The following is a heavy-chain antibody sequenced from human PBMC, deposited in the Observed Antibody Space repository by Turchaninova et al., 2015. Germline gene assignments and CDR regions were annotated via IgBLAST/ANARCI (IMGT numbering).Heavy chain of an antibody. CDR2: IYHSGST. CDR1: GYPISSGYY. D-gene: IGHD5-18*01. V-gene: IGHV4-38-2*02. Sequence: QVQLQESGPGLVKPSATLALTCAVSGYPISSGYYWGWIRQPPGKGLEWIGSIYHSGSTYYNPSLKSRVTISVDTSKNQFSLKLSSVTAADTAVYYCARDPEGDTAMVPHYFDYWGQGTLVTVSS. CDR3: ARDPEGDTAMVPHYFDY. J-gene: IGHJ4*02.